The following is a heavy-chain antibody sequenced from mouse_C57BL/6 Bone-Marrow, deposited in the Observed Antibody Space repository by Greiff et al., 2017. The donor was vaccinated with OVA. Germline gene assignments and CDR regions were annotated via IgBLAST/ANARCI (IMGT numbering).Heavy chain of an antibody. CDR3: AFYYDYDVFAY. CDR1: GYTFTSYW. J-gene: IGHJ3*01. CDR2: IDPPDSNT. Sequence: VQLQQSGAELVKPGASVKLSCKASGYTFTSYWMQWVKQRPGQGLEWIGVIDPPDSNTNYNQNFKGKATLTVDTSSSTAYMQLRSLTSEDSAVYYCAFYYDYDVFAYWGQVTLVTVSA. V-gene: IGHV1-50*01. D-gene: IGHD2-4*01.